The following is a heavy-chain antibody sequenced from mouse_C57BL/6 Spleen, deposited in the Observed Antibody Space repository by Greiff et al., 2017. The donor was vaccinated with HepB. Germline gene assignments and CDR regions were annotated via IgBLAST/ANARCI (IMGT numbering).Heavy chain of an antibody. CDR2: IDPSDSYT. Sequence: QVQLQQPGAELVRPGTSVKLSCKASGYTFTSYWMHWVKQRPGQGLEWIGVIDPSDSYTNYNQKFKGKATLTVDTSSSTAYMQLSSLTSEDSAVYYCARLRLTGTNYYAMDYWGQGTSVTVSS. V-gene: IGHV1-59*01. CDR1: GYTFTSYW. CDR3: ARLRLTGTNYYAMDY. D-gene: IGHD4-1*01. J-gene: IGHJ4*01.